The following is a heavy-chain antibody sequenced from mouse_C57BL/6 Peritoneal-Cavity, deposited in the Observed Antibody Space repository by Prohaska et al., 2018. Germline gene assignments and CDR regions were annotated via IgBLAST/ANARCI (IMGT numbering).Heavy chain of an antibody. CDR1: GYTFTSYW. D-gene: IGHD1-1*01. Sequence: KASGYTFTSYWMHWVKQRPGQGLEWIGEIDPSDSYTNYNQKFKGKATLTGDKSSSTAYMQLSSLTSEDSAVYYCARWYYGSSFDYWGQGTTLTVSS. J-gene: IGHJ2*01. CDR2: IDPSDSYT. V-gene: IGHV1-69*02. CDR3: ARWYYGSSFDY.